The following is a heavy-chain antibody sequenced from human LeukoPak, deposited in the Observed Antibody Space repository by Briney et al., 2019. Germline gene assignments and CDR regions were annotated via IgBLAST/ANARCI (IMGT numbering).Heavy chain of an antibody. D-gene: IGHD3-16*01. V-gene: IGHV3-74*01. CDR2: IQRDGTSP. CDR1: GFPYGSTS. J-gene: IGHJ4*02. Sequence: GGSLRLSCAASGFPYGSTSMHWVRQAPGKGLEWVSGIQRDGTSPTYADSVKGRFIISRDNAKGSVYLQMNILRAEDTAVYYCSRGHYGPDYWGQGTLVTVSS. CDR3: SRGHYGPDY.